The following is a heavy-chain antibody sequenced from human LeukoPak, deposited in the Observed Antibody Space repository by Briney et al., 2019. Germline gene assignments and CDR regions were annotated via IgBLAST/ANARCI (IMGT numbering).Heavy chain of an antibody. CDR3: ARDSGYCSGGSCPLKF. CDR1: RGSISSYY. Sequence: SETLSLTCTVPRGSISSYYWNWLRQPPGKGLEWLGYMYYSGNINYYPSLKSRVTISIDTSKSQFSLYLSSVTAADTAVYYCARDSGYCSGGSCPLKFWGQGTPVTVSS. CDR2: MYYSGNI. D-gene: IGHD2-15*01. J-gene: IGHJ4*02. V-gene: IGHV4-59*01.